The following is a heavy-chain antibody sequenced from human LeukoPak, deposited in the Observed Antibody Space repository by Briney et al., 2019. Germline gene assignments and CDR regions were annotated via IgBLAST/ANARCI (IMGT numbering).Heavy chain of an antibody. V-gene: IGHV3-11*01. J-gene: IGHJ4*02. Sequence: GGSLRLSCAASGFTFSDHYMIWLRQAPGKGLEAISYISHNGETKYYADSVKGRLSISRDNAKSSLYLQMNSLRVEDTAVYYCARDRHGYFDYWGQGILVTVSS. CDR2: ISHNGETK. D-gene: IGHD6-13*01. CDR3: ARDRHGYFDY. CDR1: GFTFSDHY.